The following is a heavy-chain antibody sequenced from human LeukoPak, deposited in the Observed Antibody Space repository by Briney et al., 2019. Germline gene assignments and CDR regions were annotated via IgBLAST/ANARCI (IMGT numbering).Heavy chain of an antibody. CDR1: GDSISSYY. CDR3: AGTPNWFDP. V-gene: IGHV4-59*01. Sequence: SETLSLTCSVSGDSISSYYWSWIRQPPGKGLEWIGYIYYSGSTNYNPSLKSRVTISVDTSKNQFSLKLSSVTAADTAVYYCAGTPNWFDPWGQGTLVTVSS. J-gene: IGHJ5*02. D-gene: IGHD2-15*01. CDR2: IYYSGST.